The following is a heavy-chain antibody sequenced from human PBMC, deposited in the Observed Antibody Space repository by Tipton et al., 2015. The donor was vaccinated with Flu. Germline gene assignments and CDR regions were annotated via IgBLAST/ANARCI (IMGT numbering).Heavy chain of an antibody. CDR1: GFSFSAYT. CDR2: IDPTSSHV. V-gene: IGHV3-21*01. J-gene: IGHJ4*02. Sequence: GSLRLSCAASGFSFSAYTMIWVRLAPGKGLEFASSIDPTSSHVSYADSLKGRFTISRDNAKNSLYLQMNSLRADDTAVYYCAKDPNWAGDYWGQGTLVTVSS. CDR3: AKDPNWAGDY. D-gene: IGHD7-27*01.